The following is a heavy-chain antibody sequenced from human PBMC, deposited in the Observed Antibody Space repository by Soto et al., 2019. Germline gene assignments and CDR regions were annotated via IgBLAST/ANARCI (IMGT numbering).Heavy chain of an antibody. Sequence: GGSLRLSCSASGFTFSSYSMNWVCQAPGKGLEWVSSISSSSSYIYYADSVKGRFTISRDNAKNSLYLQMNSLRAEDTAVYYCARERDLMVRGVITSSDYYYYGMDVWGQGTTVTVSS. J-gene: IGHJ6*02. V-gene: IGHV3-21*01. CDR3: ARERDLMVRGVITSSDYYYYGMDV. CDR2: ISSSSSYI. D-gene: IGHD3-10*01. CDR1: GFTFSSYS.